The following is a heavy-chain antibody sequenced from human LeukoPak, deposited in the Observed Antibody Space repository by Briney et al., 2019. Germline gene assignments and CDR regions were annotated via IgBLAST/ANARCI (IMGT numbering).Heavy chain of an antibody. CDR1: GYTFTSYG. CDR3: ARGYCSSTSCYEVYYYYYYMDV. J-gene: IGHJ6*03. V-gene: IGHV1-18*01. Sequence: ASVKVSCKASGYTFTSYGISWVRQAPGQGLEWMGWISAYNGNTNYAQKLQGRVTMTTDTSTSTAYMELSRLRSDDTAVYYCARGYCSSTSCYEVYYYYYYMDVWGKGTTVTISS. D-gene: IGHD2-2*01. CDR2: ISAYNGNT.